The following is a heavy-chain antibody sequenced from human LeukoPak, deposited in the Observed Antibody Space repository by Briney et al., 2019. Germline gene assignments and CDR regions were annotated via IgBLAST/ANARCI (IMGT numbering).Heavy chain of an antibody. Sequence: GGSLRLFCAASGFTFSSYSMNWVRQAPGKGLEWVSSISTSSSYIYYAGSVKGRFTISRDNAKNSLYLQMNSLRAEDTAVYYCARGRDGYNIDYWGQGTLVTVSS. J-gene: IGHJ4*02. D-gene: IGHD5-24*01. V-gene: IGHV3-21*01. CDR2: ISTSSSYI. CDR3: ARGRDGYNIDY. CDR1: GFTFSSYS.